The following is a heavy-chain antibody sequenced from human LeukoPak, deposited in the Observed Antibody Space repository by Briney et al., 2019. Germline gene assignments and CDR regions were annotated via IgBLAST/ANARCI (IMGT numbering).Heavy chain of an antibody. CDR1: GFTFSNYA. J-gene: IGHJ4*02. V-gene: IGHV3-30*04. CDR3: ARKYHYDSAGYGLDY. CDR2: ISYDGTNT. D-gene: IGHD3-22*01. Sequence: GGPLRLSCAASGFTFSNYAIHWVRQAPGKGLQWVGFISYDGTNTYYADSVRGRFTISRDNSNSAVYLQMNSLRAEDTAVYYCARKYHYDSAGYGLDYWGQGTLVTVSS.